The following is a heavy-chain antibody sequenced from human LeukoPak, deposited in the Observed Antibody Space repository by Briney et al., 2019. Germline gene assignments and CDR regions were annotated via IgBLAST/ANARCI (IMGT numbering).Heavy chain of an antibody. CDR3: ARDSFSRGYSTGEFYYMDV. CDR1: GFTFSSYS. V-gene: IGHV3-21*01. D-gene: IGHD3-10*01. Sequence: GGSLRLSCAASGFTFSSYSMNWVRQAPGKGLEWVSSISSSSSYIYYADSVKGRFTISRDNAKNSLYLQMNSLRAEDTAVYYCARDSFSRGYSTGEFYYMDVWGKGTTVTVSS. J-gene: IGHJ6*03. CDR2: ISSSSSYI.